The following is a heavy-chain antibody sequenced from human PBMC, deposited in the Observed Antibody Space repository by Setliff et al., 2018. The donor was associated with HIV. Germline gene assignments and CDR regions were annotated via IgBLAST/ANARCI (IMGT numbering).Heavy chain of an antibody. Sequence: ASVKVSCKASGYTFTSYGISWVRQAPGQGLEWMGWINPYNGNTNYAQKLQGRVTMTTDTSTSTAYMDLRSLRSDDTAVYYCARDDRGRVRGVGPFDPWGQGSLVTVSS. V-gene: IGHV1-18*01. D-gene: IGHD3-10*01. CDR1: GYTFTSYG. CDR2: INPYNGNT. J-gene: IGHJ5*02. CDR3: ARDDRGRVRGVGPFDP.